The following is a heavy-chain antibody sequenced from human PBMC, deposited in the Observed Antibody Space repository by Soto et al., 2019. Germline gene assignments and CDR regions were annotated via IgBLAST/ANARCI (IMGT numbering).Heavy chain of an antibody. V-gene: IGHV3-30*18. CDR2: ISYDGSDK. D-gene: IGHD2-2*01. CDR3: AKDYQRLYYNYGMDV. CDR1: EFNFGTYV. J-gene: IGHJ6*02. Sequence: PGGSQRLSSTASEFNFGTYVMHWVRQAPGKGLEWLALISYDGSDKYYAGSVKGRFTISRDNSKNTLYLQMNSLRAEDTAVYYCAKDYQRLYYNYGMDVWGQGTTVTVSS.